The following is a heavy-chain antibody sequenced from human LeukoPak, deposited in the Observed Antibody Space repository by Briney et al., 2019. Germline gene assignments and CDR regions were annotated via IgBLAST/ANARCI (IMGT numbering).Heavy chain of an antibody. V-gene: IGHV4-39*01. CDR3: ARLDYEFWNGYYDY. D-gene: IGHD3-3*01. Sequence: PSETLSLTCTVSGDSISNNNCYWGWIRQPPGKGLEWIGSIYYSGSTYHNPSLKSRVTISVDTSQNQFSLKLSSVTAADTAVYYCARLDYEFWNGYYDYWSQGTLVTVSS. CDR2: IYYSGST. J-gene: IGHJ4*02. CDR1: GDSISNNNCY.